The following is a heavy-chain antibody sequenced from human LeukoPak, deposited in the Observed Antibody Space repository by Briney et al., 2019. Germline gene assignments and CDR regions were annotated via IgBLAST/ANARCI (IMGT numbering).Heavy chain of an antibody. CDR1: GYSFIDYY. D-gene: IGHD6-13*01. CDR2: IDPHSGGT. V-gene: IGHV1-2*02. Sequence: ASVKVSCKTCGYSFIDYYIHWMQQAPGQGLEWVGRIDPHSGGTHYAQKFQVRVTMTRDTSISTVYMELSGLRSDDTAVYYCARGGPKQQLGSYYFDYWGQGTLVTVSS. J-gene: IGHJ4*02. CDR3: ARGGPKQQLGSYYFDY.